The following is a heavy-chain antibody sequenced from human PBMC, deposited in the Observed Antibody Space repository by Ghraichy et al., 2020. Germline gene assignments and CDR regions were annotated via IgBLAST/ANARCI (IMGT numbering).Heavy chain of an antibody. Sequence: GGSLRLSCAASGFTFSSYWMSWVRQAPGKGLEWVANIKQDGSEKYYVDSVKGRFTISRDNAKNSLYLQRNSLRAEDTAVYYCARAPLGYYFDYWGQGTLVTVSS. CDR2: IKQDGSEK. V-gene: IGHV3-7*01. CDR3: ARAPLGYYFDY. CDR1: GFTFSSYW. D-gene: IGHD3-16*01. J-gene: IGHJ4*02.